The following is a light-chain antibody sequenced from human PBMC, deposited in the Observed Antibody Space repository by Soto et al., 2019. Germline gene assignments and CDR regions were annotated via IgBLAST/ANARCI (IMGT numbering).Light chain of an antibody. CDR3: QQYNNWPRT. Sequence: EIVMTQSPATLSVSPGERATLSCRASQTVGSKLAWYQQKPGQVPRLLIHGASTRATGIPARFSGSGSGTEFTLTISSLQSEDFAVYYRQQYNNWPRTFGQGTRVEI. J-gene: IGKJ1*01. CDR2: GAS. V-gene: IGKV3-15*01. CDR1: QTVGSK.